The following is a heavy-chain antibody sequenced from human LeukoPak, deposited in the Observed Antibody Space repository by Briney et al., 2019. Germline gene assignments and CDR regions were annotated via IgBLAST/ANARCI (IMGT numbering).Heavy chain of an antibody. J-gene: IGHJ4*02. V-gene: IGHV4-4*07. CDR3: ARQPDDTAAFDY. CDR1: GGSISSYY. Sequence: SETLSLTCTVSGGSISSYYWSWIRQPAGKGLEWIGRIYTSGSTNYNPSLKSRVTMSVDTSKNQVSLQLTSVTAADTAVYYCARQPDDTAAFDYWGQGTLVTVSS. D-gene: IGHD3-22*01. CDR2: IYTSGST.